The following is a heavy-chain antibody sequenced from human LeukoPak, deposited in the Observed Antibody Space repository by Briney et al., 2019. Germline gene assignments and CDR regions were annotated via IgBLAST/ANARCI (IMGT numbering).Heavy chain of an antibody. CDR3: ARAAGVPAAMQDYYYYGMDV. CDR1: GGTFSSYA. J-gene: IGHJ6*02. V-gene: IGHV1-2*04. D-gene: IGHD2-2*01. CDR2: INPNSGGT. Sequence: ASVKVSCKASGGTFSSYAISWVRQAPGQGLEWMGWINPNSGGTNYAQKFQGWVTVTRDTSISTAYMELSRLRSDDTAVYYCARAAGVPAAMQDYYYYGMDVWGQGTTVTVSS.